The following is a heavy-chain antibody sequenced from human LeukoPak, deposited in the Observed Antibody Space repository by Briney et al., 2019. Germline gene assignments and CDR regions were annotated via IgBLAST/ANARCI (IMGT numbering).Heavy chain of an antibody. CDR3: ARVVRVVVPAGRKATEYYFDY. J-gene: IGHJ4*02. CDR2: IYYSGST. CDR1: GGSISSGGYY. V-gene: IGHV4-61*08. D-gene: IGHD2-2*01. Sequence: SETLSLTCTVSGGSISSGGYYWSWIRQPPGKGLEWIGYIYYSGSTNYNPSLKSRVTISVDTSKNQFSLKLSSVTAADTAVYYCARVVRVVVPAGRKATEYYFDYWGQGTLVTVSS.